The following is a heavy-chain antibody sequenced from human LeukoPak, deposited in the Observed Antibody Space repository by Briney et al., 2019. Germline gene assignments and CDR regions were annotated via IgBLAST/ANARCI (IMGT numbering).Heavy chain of an antibody. CDR2: ISYDGSNK. CDR1: GFTFSTST. D-gene: IGHD3-22*01. V-gene: IGHV3-30*09. J-gene: IGHJ4*02. CDR3: ARELSPVVKYYFEY. Sequence: GGSLRLSCAASGFTFSTSTMHWVRQAPGKGLEWVAVISYDGSNKFYADSVKGRFAISRDNSKNTLYLQMNSLRAEDTALYYCARELSPVVKYYFEYWGQGTLVTVSP.